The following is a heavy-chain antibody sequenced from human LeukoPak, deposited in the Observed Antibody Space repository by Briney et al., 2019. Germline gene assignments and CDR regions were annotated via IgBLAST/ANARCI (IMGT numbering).Heavy chain of an antibody. Sequence: PGGSLRLSCAASGFTFSDYVMIWVRQAPGKGLEWVSGITASGDRTYYADSVQGRFTMSRDNSKNTVYLQMNSLRVEDTAVYYCARRAGAYSHPYDYWGQGTLVTVSS. CDR2: ITASGDRT. CDR3: ARRAGAYSHPYDY. V-gene: IGHV3-23*01. CDR1: GFTFSDYV. J-gene: IGHJ4*02. D-gene: IGHD4/OR15-4a*01.